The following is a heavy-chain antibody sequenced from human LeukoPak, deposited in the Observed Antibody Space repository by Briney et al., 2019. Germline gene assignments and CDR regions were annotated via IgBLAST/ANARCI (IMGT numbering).Heavy chain of an antibody. CDR1: GGTFSSYA. J-gene: IGHJ4*02. CDR3: ARDVRYSGSWYYFDY. CDR2: IIPILGIA. Sequence: ASVKVSCKASGGTFSSYAISWVRQAPGQGLEWMGRIIPILGIANYAQKFQGRVTITADKSTSTAYMELSSLRSEDTAVYYCARDVRYSGSWYYFDYWGQGTLVTVSS. V-gene: IGHV1-69*04. D-gene: IGHD6-13*01.